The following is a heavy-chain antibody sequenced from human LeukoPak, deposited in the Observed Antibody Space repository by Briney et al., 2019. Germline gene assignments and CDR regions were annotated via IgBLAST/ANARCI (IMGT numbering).Heavy chain of an antibody. CDR1: GFTFSDYY. V-gene: IGHV3-11*01. CDR2: ISISGTTT. D-gene: IGHD3-10*01. Sequence: AGGSLRLSCAASGFTFSDYYMTWIRQTPGKGLEWVSYISISGTTTFYVDSVKGRLTISRDNTKNSLYLQMNSLRAEDTAMYYCARGTMASDFWGQGTLVTVFS. CDR3: ARGTMASDF. J-gene: IGHJ4*02.